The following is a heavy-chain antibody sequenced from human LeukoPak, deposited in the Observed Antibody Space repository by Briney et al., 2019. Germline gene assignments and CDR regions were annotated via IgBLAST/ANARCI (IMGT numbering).Heavy chain of an antibody. CDR1: GFSFSSYG. CDR3: TRDPAYYLRYGYFDY. CDR2: IRYDGSNK. J-gene: IGHJ4*03. Sequence: GGSLRLSCVASGFSFSSYGMHWVRQAPGKGLEWVAFIRYDGSNKYYADSVKGRFTISRDNSKNTLYLQMNNLRAADTALYYCTRDPAYYLRYGYFDYWGQGILVTVSS. V-gene: IGHV3-30*02. D-gene: IGHD1-26*01.